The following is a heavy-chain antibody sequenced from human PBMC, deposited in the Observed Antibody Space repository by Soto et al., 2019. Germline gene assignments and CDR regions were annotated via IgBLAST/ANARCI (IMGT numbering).Heavy chain of an antibody. V-gene: IGHV1-69*17. CDR3: TRESMAAKGAAQ. J-gene: IGHJ4*02. D-gene: IGHD2-15*01. CDR1: GDTFNSYV. CDR2: IIPIIGVT. Sequence: QVQLVQSGAEVKRPGSSVKVSCESSGDTFNSYVISWVRQAPGQGLEWMGGIIPIIGVTHYAQKFQGRDTIRTHRYTGTAYLQLTNLGFADTPLYNYTRESMAAKGAAQWGQGTLVNVSS.